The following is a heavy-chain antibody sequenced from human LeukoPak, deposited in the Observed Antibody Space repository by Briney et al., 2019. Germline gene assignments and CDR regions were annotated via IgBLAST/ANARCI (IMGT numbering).Heavy chain of an antibody. D-gene: IGHD6-6*01. V-gene: IGHV1-2*02. Sequence: ASVKVSRKASGYTFTGYYMHWVRQAPGQGLEWMGWINPNSGGTNYAQKFQGRVTMTRDTSISTAYMELSRLRSDDTAVYYCAREALHIAATTPNWFDPWGQGTLVTVSS. CDR2: INPNSGGT. CDR3: AREALHIAATTPNWFDP. CDR1: GYTFTGYY. J-gene: IGHJ5*02.